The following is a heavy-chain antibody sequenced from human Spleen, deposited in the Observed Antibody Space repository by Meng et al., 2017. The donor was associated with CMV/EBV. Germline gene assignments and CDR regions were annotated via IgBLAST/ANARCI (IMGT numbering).Heavy chain of an antibody. CDR1: GDRVSSNSAA. V-gene: IGHV6-1*01. Sequence: PGRVQPSQPLSPTGATPGDRVSSNSAAWNWIRQSPSRGLEWLGRTYYRSKWYNDYAVSVKSRITINPDTSKNQFSLQLNSVTPEDTAVYYCARDREDSSGYDYWGQGTLVTVSS. J-gene: IGHJ4*02. CDR3: ARDREDSSGYDY. CDR2: TYYRSKWYN. D-gene: IGHD3-22*01.